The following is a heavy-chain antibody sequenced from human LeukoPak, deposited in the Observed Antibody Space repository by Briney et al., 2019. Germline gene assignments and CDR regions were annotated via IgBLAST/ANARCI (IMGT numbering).Heavy chain of an antibody. V-gene: IGHV1-69*05. D-gene: IGHD6-19*01. J-gene: IGHJ1*01. CDR1: GYTFTSYD. CDR3: ARGLGSSGWLTEYFQH. CDR2: IIPIFGTA. Sequence: GASVKVSCRASGYTFTSYDISWVRQAPGQGLEWMGGIIPIFGTANYAQKFQGRVTITTDESTSTAYMELSSLRSEDTAVYYCARGLGSSGWLTEYFQHWGQGTLVTVSS.